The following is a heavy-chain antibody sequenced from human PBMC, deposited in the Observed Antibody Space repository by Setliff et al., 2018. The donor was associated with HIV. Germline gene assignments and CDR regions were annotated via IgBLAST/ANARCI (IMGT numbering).Heavy chain of an antibody. D-gene: IGHD3-10*01. V-gene: IGHV3-7*03. Sequence: GESLKISCAASGFTFSSYWMSWVRRAPGKGLEWVANIRQDGGEKYYVDFVKGRFTISRDNAKNSLYLQMNSLRAEDTAVYYCARDRRDLYYGSGSYYNGGYYFDYWGQGTLVTVSS. J-gene: IGHJ4*02. CDR1: GFTFSSYW. CDR3: ARDRRDLYYGSGSYYNGGYYFDY. CDR2: IRQDGGEK.